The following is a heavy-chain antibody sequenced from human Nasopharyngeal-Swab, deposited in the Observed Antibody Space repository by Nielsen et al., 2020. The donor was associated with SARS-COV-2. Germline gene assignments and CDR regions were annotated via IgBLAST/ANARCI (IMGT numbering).Heavy chain of an antibody. V-gene: IGHV3-23*01. CDR2: ISGSGGST. J-gene: IGHJ4*02. CDR1: GFTFSSYA. Sequence: GESLKISCAASGFTFSSYAVSWVRQAPGKGLEWVSAISGSGGSTYYADSVKGRFTISRDNSKNTLYLQMNSLRAEDTAVYYCAKVSWEWELLRWYFDYWGQGTLVTVSS. D-gene: IGHD1-26*01. CDR3: AKVSWEWELLRWYFDY.